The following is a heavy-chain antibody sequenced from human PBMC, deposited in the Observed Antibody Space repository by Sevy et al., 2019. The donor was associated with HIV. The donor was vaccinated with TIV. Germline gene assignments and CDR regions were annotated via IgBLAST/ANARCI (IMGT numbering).Heavy chain of an antibody. J-gene: IGHJ6*02. CDR3: ARDQQDYGSGSHYGMDV. V-gene: IGHV3-33*01. D-gene: IGHD3-10*01. CDR2: IWYDGSNK. CDR1: GFTFSSYG. Sequence: GGSLRLSCAASGFTFSSYGMHWVRQAPGKGLEWVAVIWYDGSNKYYADSVKGRFTISRDNSKNTLYLQMNSRRAEDTAVYYCARDQQDYGSGSHYGMDVWGQGTTVTVSS.